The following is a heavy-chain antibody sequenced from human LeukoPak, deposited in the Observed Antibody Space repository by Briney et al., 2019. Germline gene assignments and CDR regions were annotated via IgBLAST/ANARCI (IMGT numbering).Heavy chain of an antibody. CDR1: GGSISSSSYY. Sequence: PSETLSFTCTVSGGSISSSSYYWGWIRQPPGKGLEWIGNIYYSGSTYYNPSLKSRVTISEDTSKNQFSLKLSSVTAADTAVYYCARRSSSWYSKIDSWGQGTLVTVSS. CDR2: IYYSGST. V-gene: IGHV4-39*01. CDR3: ARRSSSWYSKIDS. D-gene: IGHD6-13*01. J-gene: IGHJ4*02.